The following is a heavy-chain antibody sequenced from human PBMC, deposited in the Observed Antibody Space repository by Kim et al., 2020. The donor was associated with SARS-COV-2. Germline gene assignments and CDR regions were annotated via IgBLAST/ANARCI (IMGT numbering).Heavy chain of an antibody. J-gene: IGHJ4*02. V-gene: IGHV4-39*01. D-gene: IGHD3-22*01. Sequence: YNPSLKSRVTISVDTSKNQFSLKLSSVTAADTAVYYCARPHYYDSSGSDYWGQGTLVTVSS. CDR3: ARPHYYDSSGSDY.